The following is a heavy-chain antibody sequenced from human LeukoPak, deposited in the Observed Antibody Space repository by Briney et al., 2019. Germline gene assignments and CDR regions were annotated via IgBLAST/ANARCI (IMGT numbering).Heavy chain of an antibody. CDR3: ARRPRGIIIKSWFDS. J-gene: IGHJ5*01. V-gene: IGHV4-38-2*02. Sequence: SETLSLTCTVSGYSISSGYYWGWIRQPPGKGLEWIGSIYHSGSTNYNPSLKSRVTISVDTSKNQFSLNLTSVTAADTAVYYCARRPRGIIIKSWFDSWGQGTLVTVSA. D-gene: IGHD3-10*01. CDR1: GYSISSGYY. CDR2: IYHSGST.